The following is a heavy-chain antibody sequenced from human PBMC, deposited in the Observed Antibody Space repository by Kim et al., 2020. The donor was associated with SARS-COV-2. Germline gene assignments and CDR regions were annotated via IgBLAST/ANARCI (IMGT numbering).Heavy chain of an antibody. V-gene: IGHV1-46*01. CDR1: GYTFTSYY. CDR2: INPSGGST. Sequence: ASVKVSCKASGYTFTSYYMHWVRQAPGQGLEWMGIINPSGGSTSYAQKFQGRVTMTRDTSTSTVYMELCSLRSEDTAVYYCARVSWEWELTHWGQGTLVTVSS. J-gene: IGHJ4*02. CDR3: ARVSWEWELTH. D-gene: IGHD1-26*01.